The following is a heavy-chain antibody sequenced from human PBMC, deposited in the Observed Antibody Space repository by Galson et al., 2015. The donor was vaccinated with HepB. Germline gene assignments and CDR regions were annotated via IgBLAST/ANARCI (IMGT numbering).Heavy chain of an antibody. CDR1: GFTFSNYN. CDR3: AKKPWTVVGNNFFDP. V-gene: IGHV3-23*01. J-gene: IGHJ5*02. CDR2: ISGTGGTI. Sequence: SLRLSCAASGFTFSNYNMHWVRQAPGKGLEWVSIISGTGGTIFYADSVKGRFTISRDNSKNTLYLQMNSLRAEDTAVYYCAKKPWTVVGNNFFDPWGQGTLVTVSS. D-gene: IGHD6-13*01.